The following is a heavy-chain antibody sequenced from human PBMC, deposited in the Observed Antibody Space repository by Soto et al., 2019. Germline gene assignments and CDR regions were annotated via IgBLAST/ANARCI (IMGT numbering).Heavy chain of an antibody. CDR1: GFTFSDYA. D-gene: IGHD2-15*01. CDR3: AKGGCSGVSCGWFDP. V-gene: IGHV3-23*01. J-gene: IGHJ5*02. Sequence: EVQLLESGGGLVQPGGSLRLSCAASGFTFSDYAMNWVRQAPGKGLEWVSGISGSGGDTYYAASVNGRFTISRDNSKNTLYLQMRSLRAEDTAVYLCAKGGCSGVSCGWFDPWGQGTLVTVSS. CDR2: ISGSGGDT.